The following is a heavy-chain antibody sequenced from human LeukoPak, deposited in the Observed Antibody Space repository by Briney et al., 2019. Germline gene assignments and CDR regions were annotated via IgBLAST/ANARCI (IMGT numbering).Heavy chain of an antibody. CDR2: ISTSSGYI. J-gene: IGHJ3*02. CDR3: ARSPKTRGYSYGFDAFDM. Sequence: KAGGSLRLSCAASGFIFSIYNMNWVRQSPGKALEWVSSISTSSGYIHYADSLEGRFTVSRDNTKKSLYLQMNSLRADDTAVYYCARSPKTRGYSYGFDAFDMWGQGTLVTVSS. V-gene: IGHV3-21*01. CDR1: GFIFSIYN. D-gene: IGHD5-18*01.